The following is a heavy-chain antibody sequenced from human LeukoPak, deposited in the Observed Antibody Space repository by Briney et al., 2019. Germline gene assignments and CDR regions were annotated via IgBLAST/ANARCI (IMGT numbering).Heavy chain of an antibody. CDR1: GYTFTSYY. Sequence: ASVTVSCKASGYTFTSYYMHWVRQAPGQGLEWMGIINPSGGSTSYAQKFQGRVTMTRDTSTSTVYMELSSLRSEDTAVYYCAKTVAAGDYFDYWGQGTLVTVSS. CDR3: AKTVAAGDYFDY. D-gene: IGHD1-14*01. V-gene: IGHV1-46*01. CDR2: INPSGGST. J-gene: IGHJ4*02.